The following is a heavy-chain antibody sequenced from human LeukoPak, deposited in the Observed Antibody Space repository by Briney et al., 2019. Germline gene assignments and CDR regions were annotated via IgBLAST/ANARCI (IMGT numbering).Heavy chain of an antibody. D-gene: IGHD5-24*01. Sequence: SETLSLTCTVSGGSISSSSYYWGWIRQPPGKGLEWIRSIFYSGNTYDNPSLKSRVTISVDTSKNQFSLKLNSVTAADTAVYYCARHRSKWLQSSFDYWGQGTLVTVSS. CDR3: ARHRSKWLQSSFDY. J-gene: IGHJ4*02. V-gene: IGHV4-39*01. CDR1: GGSISSSSYY. CDR2: IFYSGNT.